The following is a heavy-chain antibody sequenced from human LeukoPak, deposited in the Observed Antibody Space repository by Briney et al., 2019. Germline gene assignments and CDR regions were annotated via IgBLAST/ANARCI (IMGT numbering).Heavy chain of an antibody. D-gene: IGHD5-18*01. J-gene: IGHJ4*02. V-gene: IGHV1-69*13. CDR2: IIPIFGTA. CDR3: ARSPDTAMVFIDY. Sequence: ASVKVSCKASGYTFTDYFMHWVRQAPGQGFEWMGGIIPIFGTANYAQKFQGRVTITADESTSTAYMELSSLRSEDTAVYYCARSPDTAMVFIDYWGQGTLVTVSS. CDR1: GYTFTDYF.